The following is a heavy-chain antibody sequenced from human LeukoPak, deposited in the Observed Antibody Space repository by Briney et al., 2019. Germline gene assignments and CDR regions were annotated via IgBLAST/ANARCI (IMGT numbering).Heavy chain of an antibody. CDR3: AKEPFGSRWKNY. Sequence: PGGSLRLSCAASGLTFSSYAMSWVRQAPGKGLEWVSAISGSGGSTYYAASVKGRFTISRDNSKNTLYLQMNSLRAEDTAVYSRAKEPFGSRWKNYWGQGTLVTVSS. V-gene: IGHV3-23*01. CDR2: ISGSGGST. D-gene: IGHD6-19*01. J-gene: IGHJ4*02. CDR1: GLTFSSYA.